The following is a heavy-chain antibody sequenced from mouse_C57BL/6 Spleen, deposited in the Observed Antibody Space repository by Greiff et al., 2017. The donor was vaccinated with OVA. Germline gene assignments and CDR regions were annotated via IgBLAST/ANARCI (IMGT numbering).Heavy chain of an antibody. J-gene: IGHJ3*01. CDR3: TRGDNYDYDVGLAY. V-gene: IGHV1-15*01. CDR1: GYTFTAYE. CDR2: IDPETGGT. Sequence: QVQLQQSGAELVRPGASVTLSCKASGYTFTAYEMHWVKQTPVHGLEWIGAIDPETGGTAYNQKFKGKAILTADKSSSTAYMELRSLTSEDSAVYYCTRGDNYDYDVGLAYWGQGTLVTVSA. D-gene: IGHD2-4*01.